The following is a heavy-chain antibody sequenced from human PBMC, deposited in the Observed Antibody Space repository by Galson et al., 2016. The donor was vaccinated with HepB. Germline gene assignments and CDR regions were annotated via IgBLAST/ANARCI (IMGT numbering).Heavy chain of an antibody. CDR1: GFTFSRIG. J-gene: IGHJ3*02. Sequence: SLRLSCAASGFTFSRIGMHWVRQAPGKGLKWVAVISYDGGSNYYADSVKGRFTISRDNSKNTLYLQMNSLRAEDSAVYYCARVIGGTLDALDTWGQGTMVTVSS. V-gene: IGHV3-30*04. D-gene: IGHD2-21*01. CDR2: ISYDGGSN. CDR3: ARVIGGTLDALDT.